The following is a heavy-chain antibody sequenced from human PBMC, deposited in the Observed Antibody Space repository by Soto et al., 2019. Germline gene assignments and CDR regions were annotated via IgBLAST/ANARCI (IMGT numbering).Heavy chain of an antibody. CDR3: AHLWEDIVVVPAASDAFDI. V-gene: IGHV3-33*01. Sequence: GGSLRLSCAASGFTFSSYGMHWVRQAPGKGLEWVAVIWYDGSNKYYADSVKGRFTISRDNSKNTLYLQMNSLRAEDTVVYYCAHLWEDIVVVPAASDAFDIWGQGT. D-gene: IGHD2-2*01. CDR1: GFTFSSYG. CDR2: IWYDGSNK. J-gene: IGHJ3*02.